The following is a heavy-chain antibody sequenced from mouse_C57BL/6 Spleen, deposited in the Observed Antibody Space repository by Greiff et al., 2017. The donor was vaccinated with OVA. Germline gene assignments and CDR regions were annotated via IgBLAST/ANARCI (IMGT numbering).Heavy chain of an antibody. CDR1: GYTFTSYW. CDR2: IYPGSGST. D-gene: IGHD1-1*01. V-gene: IGHV1-55*01. Sequence: VQLQQPGAELVKPGASVKMSCKASGYTFTSYWITWVKQRPGQGLEWIGDIYPGSGSTNYNEKFKSKATLTVDTSSSTAYMQLSSLTSEDSAVYYCATKDYYGSSPFAYWGQGTLVTVSA. CDR3: ATKDYYGSSPFAY. J-gene: IGHJ3*01.